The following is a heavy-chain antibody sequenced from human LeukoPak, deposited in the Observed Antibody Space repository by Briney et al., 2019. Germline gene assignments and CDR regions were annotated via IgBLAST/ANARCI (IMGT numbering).Heavy chain of an antibody. CDR1: GFTFSSYW. V-gene: IGHV3-7*01. CDR2: IKQDGSEK. CDR3: ASNGATVVTPLRY. D-gene: IGHD4-23*01. Sequence: GGSLRLSCAASGFTFSSYWMSWVRQAPGKGLEWVANIKQDGSEKYYVDSVKGRFTISRDNAKNSLYLQMNSLRAEDTAVYYCASNGATVVTPLRYWGQGTLVTVS. J-gene: IGHJ4*02.